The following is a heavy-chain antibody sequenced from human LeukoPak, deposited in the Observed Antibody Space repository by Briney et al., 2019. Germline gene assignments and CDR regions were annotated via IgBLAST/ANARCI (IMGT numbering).Heavy chain of an antibody. Sequence: PSETLSLTCAVYGGSFSGYYWSCILQPPGKGLEWFGEINHSGSTNYNPSLKSRVTISVDTSKNQFSLKLSSVTAADTAVYYCARKSGWYAYYFDYWGQGTLVTVSS. CDR1: GGSFSGYY. V-gene: IGHV4-34*01. D-gene: IGHD6-19*01. CDR2: INHSGST. CDR3: ARKSGWYAYYFDY. J-gene: IGHJ4*02.